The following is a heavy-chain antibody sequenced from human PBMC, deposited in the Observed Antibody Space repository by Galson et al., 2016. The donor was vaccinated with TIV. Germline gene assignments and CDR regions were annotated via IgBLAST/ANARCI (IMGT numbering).Heavy chain of an antibody. D-gene: IGHD3-10*01. Sequence: SLRLSCAASGFTFRNFGMHWVRQAPGKGLEWVASIRYDGSEKYFADSVKGRFTISRDNSKNTLYLQMNSLRPTDTAVFYCAKDGDDNSFVHLFYYFLGAWGKGTTVTVSS. CDR2: IRYDGSEK. CDR1: GFTFRNFG. V-gene: IGHV3-30*02. CDR3: AKDGDDNSFVHLFYYFLGA. J-gene: IGHJ6*04.